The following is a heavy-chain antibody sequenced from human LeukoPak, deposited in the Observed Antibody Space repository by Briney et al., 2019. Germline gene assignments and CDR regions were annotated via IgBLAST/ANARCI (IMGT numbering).Heavy chain of an antibody. CDR3: ASLQWLDSYYYGMDV. CDR2: ISWNSGSI. V-gene: IGHV3-9*01. D-gene: IGHD6-19*01. Sequence: PGGSLRLSCAASGFTFDDYAMHWVRQAPGKGLEWVSGISWNSGSIGYADSVKGRFTISRDNAKNSLYLQMNSLRAEDTALYYCASLQWLDSYYYGMDVWGQGTTVTVSS. CDR1: GFTFDDYA. J-gene: IGHJ6*02.